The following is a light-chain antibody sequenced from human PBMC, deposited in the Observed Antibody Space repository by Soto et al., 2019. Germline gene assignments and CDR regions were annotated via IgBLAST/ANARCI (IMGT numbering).Light chain of an antibody. CDR1: ISDIGTYNF. V-gene: IGLV2-11*01. CDR2: DVT. Sequence: QSALTQPRSVSGSPGQSVTFSCIGTISDIGTYNFVSWYQQNPGKAPKLLIYDVTKRPSGVPDRFSGSKSGNTASLTISGLQSEDEADYYCCSYAVANTLVFGGGTKLTVL. CDR3: CSYAVANTLV. J-gene: IGLJ3*02.